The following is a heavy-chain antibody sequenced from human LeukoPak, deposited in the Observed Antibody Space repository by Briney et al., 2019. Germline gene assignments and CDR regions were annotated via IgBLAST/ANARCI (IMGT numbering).Heavy chain of an antibody. CDR1: GFRFSHYP. D-gene: IGHD3-9*01. CDR2: IRTTAEGAKYA. V-gene: IGHV3-48*02. Sequence: PGGSLRLSRAGSGFRFSHYPVSWGGQAPGKGLEGISNIRTTAEGAKYAYYADSVKCRVTISRDDGKNTLYLHMNSLRDAATAVYYCATDQRYAFDYWGQGILVTVSS. J-gene: IGHJ4*02. CDR3: ATDQRYAFDY.